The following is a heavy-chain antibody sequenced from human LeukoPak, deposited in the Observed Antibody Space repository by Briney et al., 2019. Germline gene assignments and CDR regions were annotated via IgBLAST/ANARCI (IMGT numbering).Heavy chain of an antibody. J-gene: IGHJ5*02. CDR3: ARRCYCSSTNCYGDWFDP. CDR2: INSDGNST. Sequence: GGSLRLSCAASGFTFSNHWMHWVRQAPGKGLVWVSRINSDGNSTSYADSVKGRFTISRDNAKNTLYLQMNSLRAEDTAVYYCARRCYCSSTNCYGDWFDPWGQGTLVTVSS. V-gene: IGHV3-74*01. D-gene: IGHD2-2*01. CDR1: GFTFSNHW.